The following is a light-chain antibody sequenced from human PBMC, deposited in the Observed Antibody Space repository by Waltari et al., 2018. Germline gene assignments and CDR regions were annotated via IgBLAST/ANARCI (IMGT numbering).Light chain of an antibody. CDR1: SSDAGGYNY. CDR2: EVS. V-gene: IGLV2-14*01. J-gene: IGLJ1*01. CDR3: SSYTSSSTLLYV. Sequence: QSALTQPASVSGSPGQSITLSCTGTSSDAGGYNYSSWCQQHPGKAPKPMIYEVSNRPSGVSNRFSGSKSGNTASLTISGLQAEDEADYYCSSYTSSSTLLYVFGTGTKVTVL.